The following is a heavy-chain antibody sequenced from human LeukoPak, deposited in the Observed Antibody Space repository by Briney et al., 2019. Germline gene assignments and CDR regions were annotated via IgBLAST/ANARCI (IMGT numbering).Heavy chain of an antibody. CDR1: GYSISSGYY. Sequence: SETLSLTCTVSGYSISSGYYWGWIRQPPGKGLEWIGSIYHSGNTYYNPSLKSRVTISVDTSKNQFSLKLTSVTAADTAVYYCARDNVPGYFDYWGQGTLVTVSS. CDR3: ARDNVPGYFDY. V-gene: IGHV4-38-2*02. J-gene: IGHJ4*02. CDR2: IYHSGNT. D-gene: IGHD2-8*01.